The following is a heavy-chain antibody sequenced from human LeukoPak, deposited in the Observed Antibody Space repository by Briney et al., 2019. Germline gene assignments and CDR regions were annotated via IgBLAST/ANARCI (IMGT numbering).Heavy chain of an antibody. CDR3: VKGGGYDTRDHYCHY. V-gene: IGHV3-23*01. J-gene: IGHJ4*02. CDR2: ISGSGENT. Sequence: GGSLRLSCAVSGFTFSSYAMSWVRQAPGKGLEWVSAISGSGENTYYADSVKGRFSISRDNSKNTLYLQMNSLRAEDTAVYYCVKGGGYDTRDHYCHYWGQGTLVTVSS. CDR1: GFTFSSYA. D-gene: IGHD5-12*01.